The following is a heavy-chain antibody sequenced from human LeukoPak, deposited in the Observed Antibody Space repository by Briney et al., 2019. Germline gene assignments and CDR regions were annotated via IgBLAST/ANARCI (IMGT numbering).Heavy chain of an antibody. CDR1: GGSIGNYY. Sequence: PSETLSLTCTVSGGSIGNYYWSWIRQPPGKGLEWIGYIYYRGSTNYNPSLKSRVTISVDTSKNQFSLKLSSVTAADTAVYYCARVHSGYDFGNRKYYYFDYWGQGTLVTVSS. CDR3: ARVHSGYDFGNRKYYYFDY. J-gene: IGHJ4*02. V-gene: IGHV4-59*08. CDR2: IYYRGST. D-gene: IGHD5-12*01.